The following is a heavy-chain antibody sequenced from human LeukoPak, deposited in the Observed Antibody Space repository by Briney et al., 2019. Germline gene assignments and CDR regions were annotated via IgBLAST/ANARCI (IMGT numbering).Heavy chain of an antibody. D-gene: IGHD4-17*01. CDR3: ARRLTTGAFDI. J-gene: IGHJ3*02. CDR1: EYSFTTYW. Sequence: GESLKISCKGSEYSFTTYWIGLVRQMPGKGLEWMGIIYPGDSNARYSPSFQGQVTISTDKSIITAYLQWSSLKASDTAIYYCARRLTTGAFDIWGQGTMVTVSS. CDR2: IYPGDSNA. V-gene: IGHV5-51*01.